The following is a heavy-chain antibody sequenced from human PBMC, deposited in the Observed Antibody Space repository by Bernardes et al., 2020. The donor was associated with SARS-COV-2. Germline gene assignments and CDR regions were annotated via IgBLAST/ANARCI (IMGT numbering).Heavy chain of an antibody. CDR3: ARLRVLQPYYYYYGLDV. Sequence: SETLSLTRAVYGGSFSGHYWSWIRQPPGKGLEWIGEINHSGGTNYNPSLKSRVTISLDTSKNQFSLKLSSVTATDTAVYYCARLRVLQPYYYYYGLDVWGQGTTVTVSS. V-gene: IGHV4-34*01. D-gene: IGHD6-6*01. J-gene: IGHJ6*02. CDR2: INHSGGT. CDR1: GGSFSGHY.